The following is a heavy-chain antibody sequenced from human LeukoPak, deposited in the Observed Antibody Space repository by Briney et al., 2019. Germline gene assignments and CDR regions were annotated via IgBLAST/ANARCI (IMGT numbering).Heavy chain of an antibody. CDR2: IYPGDSDT. J-gene: IGHJ4*02. CDR3: ARLHRGYVWGSYRRYYFHY. V-gene: IGHV5-51*01. CDR1: GYSFTSYW. Sequence: GESLKISCKGSGYSFTSYWIGWVRQMPGKGLEWMGIIYPGDSDTRYSPSFQGQVTISADKSISTAYLQWSSLKASDTAMYHCARLHRGYVWGSYRRYYFHYWGQGTLVTVSS. D-gene: IGHD3-16*01.